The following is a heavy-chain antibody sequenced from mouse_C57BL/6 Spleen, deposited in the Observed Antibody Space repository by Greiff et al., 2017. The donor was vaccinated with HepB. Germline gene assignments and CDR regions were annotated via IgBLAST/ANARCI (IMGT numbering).Heavy chain of an antibody. J-gene: IGHJ4*01. Sequence: QVQLQQPGAELVKPGASVKLSCKASGYTFTSYWMHWVKQRPGQGLEWIGMIHPNSGSTNYNEKFKSKATLTVDKSSSTAYMQRSSLTSEDSAVYYCARSGELLRYGAMDYWGQGTSVTVSS. D-gene: IGHD1-1*01. V-gene: IGHV1-64*01. CDR1: GYTFTSYW. CDR3: ARSGELLRYGAMDY. CDR2: IHPNSGST.